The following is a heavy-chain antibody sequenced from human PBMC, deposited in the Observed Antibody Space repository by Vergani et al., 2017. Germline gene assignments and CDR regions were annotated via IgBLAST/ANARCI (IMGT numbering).Heavy chain of an antibody. D-gene: IGHD6-19*01. CDR3: ARDGHSIAVAGTEFDY. Sequence: QLQLQESGPGLVKPSETLSLTCTVSGGSISSSSYYWGWIRQPPGKGLEWIGSIYYSGSTYYNPSLKSRVTISVDTSKNQFSLKLSSVTAADTAVYYCARDGHSIAVAGTEFDYWGQGTLVTGSS. CDR1: GGSISSSSYY. J-gene: IGHJ4*02. V-gene: IGHV4-39*02. CDR2: IYYSGST.